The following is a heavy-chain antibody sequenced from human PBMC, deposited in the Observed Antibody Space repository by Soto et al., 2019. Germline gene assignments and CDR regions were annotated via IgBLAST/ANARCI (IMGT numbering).Heavy chain of an antibody. D-gene: IGHD5-12*01. CDR2: ISYDGSNK. CDR1: VFTFSSYD. CDR3: ARDGADDIGAFDI. J-gene: IGHJ3*02. Sequence: GWVPRLSCEDPVFTFSSYDVHSFRQSRCNGLEWVAFISYDGSNKYYSDSVKGRFTISRDNSKNTLYLQMNSLRAEDTAVYYCARDGADDIGAFDIWGQGTMVTVSS. V-gene: IGHV3-30-3*01.